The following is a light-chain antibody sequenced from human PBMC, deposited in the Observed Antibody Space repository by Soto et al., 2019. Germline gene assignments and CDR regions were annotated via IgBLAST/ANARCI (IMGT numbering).Light chain of an antibody. V-gene: IGKV3-11*01. CDR2: DVS. CDR3: QQRSNWPRFT. J-gene: IGKJ3*01. CDR1: QSVSTY. Sequence: EIVLTQSPATLSLSPGERATLSCRASQSVSTYLDWYQQKPGQAPRLLIYDVSNRATGIPARFSGSGSGTDFTLTISSLEPEDFAIYYCQQRSNWPRFTFGPGTKVDIK.